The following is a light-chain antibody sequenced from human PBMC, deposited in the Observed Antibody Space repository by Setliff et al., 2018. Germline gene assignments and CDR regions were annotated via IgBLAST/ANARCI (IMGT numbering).Light chain of an antibody. J-gene: IGLJ1*01. CDR1: SSDVGGINH. Sequence: QSVLTQPPSASGSPGQSVTISCTRTSSDVGGINHVSWYQQHPGKAPRLMIFEVSKRPSGVPDRFSGSKSGNTASLTVPGLQAEDEADYYCSSYAGNYIYVLGTGTKVTVL. V-gene: IGLV2-8*01. CDR3: SSYAGNYIYV. CDR2: EVS.